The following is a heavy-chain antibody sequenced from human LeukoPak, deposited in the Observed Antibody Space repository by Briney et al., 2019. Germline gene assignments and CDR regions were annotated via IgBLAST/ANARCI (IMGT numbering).Heavy chain of an antibody. CDR2: IYYSGST. CDR1: GGSISSYY. D-gene: IGHD5-12*01. CDR3: ARGKWHYYFDY. Sequence: SETLSLTCTVSGGSISSYYWSWIRQPPGKGLEWIGYIYYSGSTNYNPSLKSRVTISVDTSKNQFSLTLSPVTAADTAVYYCARGKWHYYFDYWGQGTLVTVSS. J-gene: IGHJ4*02. V-gene: IGHV4-59*01.